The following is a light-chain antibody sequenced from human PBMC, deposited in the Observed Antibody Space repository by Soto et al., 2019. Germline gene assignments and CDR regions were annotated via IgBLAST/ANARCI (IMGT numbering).Light chain of an antibody. CDR2: EVT. V-gene: IGLV2-14*01. CDR3: ASHAGDHYV. CDR1: CSDIGSYDY. J-gene: IGLJ1*01. Sequence: QSVLSQPASVSGSPGQSITISCTGTCSDIGSYDYVSWYQQHPGKAPNLIIYEVTDRPSGVSDRFSGSKSGNTASLTVSGLQAEDEADYYCASHAGDHYVFGTGTKVTVL.